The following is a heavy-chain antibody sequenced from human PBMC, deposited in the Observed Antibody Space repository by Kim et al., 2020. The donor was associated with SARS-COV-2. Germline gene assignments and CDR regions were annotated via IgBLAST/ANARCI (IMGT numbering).Heavy chain of an antibody. CDR3: AREGSSSLSVDYFYGMDV. CDR2: IIPIFGTA. V-gene: IGHV1-69*13. CDR1: GGTFNTYA. D-gene: IGHD2-2*01. Sequence: SVKVSCKASGGTFNTYAISWVRQAPGQGLEWMGGIIPIFGTASYAQKFQGRVTIAAHESTTTAYMELSSLRSEDTAVYYCAREGSSSLSVDYFYGMDVWGQGTTVTVSS. J-gene: IGHJ6*02.